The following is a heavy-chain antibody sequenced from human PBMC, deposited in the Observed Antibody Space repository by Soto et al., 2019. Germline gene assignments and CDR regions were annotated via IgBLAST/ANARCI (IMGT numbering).Heavy chain of an antibody. CDR1: GGSISSYY. V-gene: IGHV4-59*01. Sequence: SETLSLTCTVSGGSISSYYWSWIRQPPGKGLEWIGYIYYSGSTNYNPSLKSRATISVDTSKNQFSLKLSSVTAADTAVYYCAIFVDGRVPVDYFVDCGQAILVNVFS. CDR2: IYYSGST. D-gene: IGHD3-16*01. J-gene: IGHJ4*02. CDR3: AIFVDGRVPVDYFVD.